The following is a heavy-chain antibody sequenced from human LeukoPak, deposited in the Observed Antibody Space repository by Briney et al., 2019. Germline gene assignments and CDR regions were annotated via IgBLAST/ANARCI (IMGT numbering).Heavy chain of an antibody. Sequence: QSGGSLRLSGVAFGITFNNYAMHGVRQAPGKGLEWASTIIGNGAATYYADFFKGLFLISTDDSKSTVYLRLNKLRVEDSGLYYCASGLAASGNFLLRDYYYFIDIWGKGTTVIVS. D-gene: IGHD1-26*01. J-gene: IGHJ6*03. V-gene: IGHV3-23*01. CDR1: GITFNNYA. CDR3: ASGLAASGNFLLRDYYYFIDI. CDR2: IIGNGAAT.